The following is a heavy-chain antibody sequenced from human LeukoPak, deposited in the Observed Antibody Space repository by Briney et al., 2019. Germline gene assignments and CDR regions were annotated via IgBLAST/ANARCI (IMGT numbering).Heavy chain of an antibody. CDR3: ARDKRVIAVAGTVWFDP. CDR1: DFTFSNYW. CDR2: ISSSGSTI. Sequence: PGGSLRLSCVASDFTFSNYWMSWVRQAPGKGLEWVSYISSSGSTIYYADSVKGRFTISRDNAKNSLYLQMNSLRAEDTAVYYCARDKRVIAVAGTVWFDPWGQGTLVTVSS. V-gene: IGHV3-11*01. D-gene: IGHD6-19*01. J-gene: IGHJ5*02.